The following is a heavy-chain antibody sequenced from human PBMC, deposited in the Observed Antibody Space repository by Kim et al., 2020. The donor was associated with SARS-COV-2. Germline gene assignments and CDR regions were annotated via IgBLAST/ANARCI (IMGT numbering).Heavy chain of an antibody. D-gene: IGHD1-26*01. CDR2: FSYNGNT. V-gene: IGHV4-39*01. J-gene: IGHJ4*02. CDR3: ARRKLAGAPQP. Sequence: SETLSLTCTVSGGSINSFTDYWGWIRQPPGKGLEWIGSFSYNGNTYYNPSLKSRVTISADASKNQFSLILSSVTAADTATYYCARRKLAGAPQPWGPGTVVTVST. CDR1: GGSINSFTDY.